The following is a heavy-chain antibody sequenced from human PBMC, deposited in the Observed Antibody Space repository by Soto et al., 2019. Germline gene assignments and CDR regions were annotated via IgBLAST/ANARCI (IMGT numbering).Heavy chain of an antibody. J-gene: IGHJ4*02. D-gene: IGHD3-22*01. CDR1: GFTFSSYA. CDR2: ISYDGRKK. Sequence: GGSLRLSCAASGFTFSSYAMHWVRQAPDKGLERVADISYDGRKKYYADTVKGRFTISRDNSKNTLYLQMKSQRDEDKPVDYHERYYYDSSGYYEDGAVDYWGQGFLVSV. CDR3: ERYYYDSSGYYEDGAVDY. V-gene: IGHV3-30*01.